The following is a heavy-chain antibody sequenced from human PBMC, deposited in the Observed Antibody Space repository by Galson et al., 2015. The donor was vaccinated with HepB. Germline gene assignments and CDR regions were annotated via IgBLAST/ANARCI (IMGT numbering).Heavy chain of an antibody. V-gene: IGHV1-69*01. D-gene: IGHD6-13*01. CDR3: ARVLIAAAGTSYYYYGMDV. CDR1: GGTFSSYA. CDR2: ITPIFGTA. Sequence: SCKASGGTFSSYAISWVRQAPGQGLEWMGGITPIFGTANYAQKFQGRVTITADESTSTAYMELSSLRSEDTAVYHCARVLIAAAGTSYYYYGMDVWGQGTTVTVSS. J-gene: IGHJ6*02.